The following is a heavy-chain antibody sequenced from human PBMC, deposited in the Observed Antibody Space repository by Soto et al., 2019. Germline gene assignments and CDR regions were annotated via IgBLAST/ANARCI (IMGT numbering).Heavy chain of an antibody. V-gene: IGHV2-5*01. Sequence: QITLKESGPTLVNPTQTLTLTCTFSGFSLSTSGVGVGWIRQPPGKALEWLALIYWNDDKRYSPSLKSRLTTTKHTAKNPVVLTMTNMDPVDTATYYCAHTRWVAFDIWGQGTMVTVSS. CDR3: AHTRWVAFDI. J-gene: IGHJ3*02. CDR1: GFSLSTSGVG. D-gene: IGHD1-26*01. CDR2: IYWNDDK.